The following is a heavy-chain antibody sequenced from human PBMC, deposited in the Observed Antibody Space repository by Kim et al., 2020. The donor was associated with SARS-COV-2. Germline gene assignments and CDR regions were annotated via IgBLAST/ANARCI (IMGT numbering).Heavy chain of an antibody. J-gene: IGHJ6*03. D-gene: IGHD1-26*01. V-gene: IGHV3-30*18. Sequence: GGSLRLSCAASGFTFSSYGMHWVRQAPGKGLEWVAVISYDGSNKYYADSVKGRFTISRDNSKNTLYLQMNSLRAEDTAVYYCAKEARVGNYYYYMDVWGKGTTVTVSS. CDR1: GFTFSSYG. CDR3: AKEARVGNYYYYMDV. CDR2: ISYDGSNK.